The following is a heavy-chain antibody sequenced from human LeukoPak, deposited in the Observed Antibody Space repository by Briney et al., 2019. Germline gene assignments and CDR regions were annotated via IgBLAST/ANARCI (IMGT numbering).Heavy chain of an antibody. CDR3: ARWYNYDRSGSPDY. V-gene: IGHV3-48*01. CDR1: GFTFSSYN. Sequence: PRGSLRLSCAASGFTFSSYNMNWVRQAPGKGLEWVSYISSGSSTIYYADSVKGRFTISRDNAKNSLYLQMSSLRSEDTAVYYCARWYNYDRSGSPDYWGQGTLVTVSS. D-gene: IGHD3-22*01. J-gene: IGHJ4*02. CDR2: ISSGSSTI.